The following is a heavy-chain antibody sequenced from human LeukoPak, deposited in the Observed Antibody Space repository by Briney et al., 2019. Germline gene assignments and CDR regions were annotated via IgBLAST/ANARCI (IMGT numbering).Heavy chain of an antibody. V-gene: IGHV3-74*01. CDR2: VKNDGST. J-gene: IGHJ4*02. CDR3: HPLGYTSN. CDR1: GFTSVFTFSSRW. Sequence: GGSLRLSFVVSGFTSVFTFSSRWMHWVRQAPGKGLVWVSLVKNDGSTNYADSVKGRFTLSRDNAENTLYLQMNNLRVEDTALYFCHPLGYTSNWGQGTLVSVSS. D-gene: IGHD6-13*01.